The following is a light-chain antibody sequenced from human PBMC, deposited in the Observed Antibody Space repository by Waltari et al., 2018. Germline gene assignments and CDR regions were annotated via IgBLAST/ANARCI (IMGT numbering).Light chain of an antibody. CDR2: AAS. CDR1: QGISSY. CDR3: QQLNSYPYT. Sequence: IQLTQSPSSLSASVGDRVTITCRASQGISSYLAWYQQKPAKAPKLLISAASTLQSGVPSRFSGSGSGTDFTLTISSLQPEDFATYYCQQLNSYPYTFGQGTKLEIK. V-gene: IGKV1-9*01. J-gene: IGKJ2*01.